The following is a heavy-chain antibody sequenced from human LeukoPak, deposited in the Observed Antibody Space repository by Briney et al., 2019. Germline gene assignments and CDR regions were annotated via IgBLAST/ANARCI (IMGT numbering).Heavy chain of an antibody. CDR2: ISSSDSTI. Sequence: GGSLRLSCAASGFAFSDYYMSWIRQAPGKGLEWVSYISSSDSTIYYADSVKGRFTISRDNARNSLYLQMNSLRAEDTAVYYCARELSGNYGETFDYWGQGTLVTVSS. J-gene: IGHJ4*02. D-gene: IGHD1-26*01. CDR1: GFAFSDYY. V-gene: IGHV3-11*04. CDR3: ARELSGNYGETFDY.